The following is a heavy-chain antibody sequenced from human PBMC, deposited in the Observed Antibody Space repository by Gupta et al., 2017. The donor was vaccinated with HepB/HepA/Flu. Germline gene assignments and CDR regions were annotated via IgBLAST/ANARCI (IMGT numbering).Heavy chain of an antibody. CDR1: TFIFQSYA. Sequence: EVHLLESGGGFIQPGGSLRLSCVASTFIFQSYAINWVRQAPGKGLEWVSGISGRGTNTYYADSVKGRFTFSRDDSKNTLFLQMSSLRVEDTATYYCTTNTSAYAAFDYWGQGTVVTVSS. V-gene: IGHV3-23*01. CDR2: ISGRGTNT. D-gene: IGHD6-19*01. CDR3: TTNTSAYAAFDY. J-gene: IGHJ4*02.